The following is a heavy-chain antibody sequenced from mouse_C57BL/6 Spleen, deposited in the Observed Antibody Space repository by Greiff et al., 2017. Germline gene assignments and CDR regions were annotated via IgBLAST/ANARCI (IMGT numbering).Heavy chain of an antibody. Sequence: QVQLQQPGAELVRPGSSVKLSCKASGYTFTSYWMHWVKQRPIQGLEWIGNIDPSDSETNYNQKFKDKATLHVDKSSSTAYMPISLLTSEYSAFYYCVTSVVADWYFDVWGTGTTVTVSS. V-gene: IGHV1-52*01. D-gene: IGHD1-1*01. J-gene: IGHJ1*03. CDR1: GYTFTSYW. CDR3: VTSVVADWYFDV. CDR2: IDPSDSET.